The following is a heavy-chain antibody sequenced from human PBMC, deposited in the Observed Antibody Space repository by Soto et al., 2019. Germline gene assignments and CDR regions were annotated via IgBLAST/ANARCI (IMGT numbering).Heavy chain of an antibody. J-gene: IGHJ5*01. Sequence: QVQLVQSGAEVKKPGASVKVSCKASGYTFTSYGISWVRQAPGQGLEWMGWISAYNGNTNYAQKLQGRVTMTTDTPRRPANRGRRGRRLAKPPWNYGPGLGPIAATPPAFISWGQG. D-gene: IGHD3-16*01. V-gene: IGHV1-18*04. CDR3: PGLGPIAATPPAFIS. CDR2: ISAYNGNT. CDR1: GYTFTSYG.